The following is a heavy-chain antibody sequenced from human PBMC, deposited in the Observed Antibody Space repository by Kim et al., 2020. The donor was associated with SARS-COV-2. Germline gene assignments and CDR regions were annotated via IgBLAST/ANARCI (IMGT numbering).Heavy chain of an antibody. Sequence: SETLSLTCTVSGDSIRTYYWGWIRQPPGKALEWIGYIFDTGSTYDNPSLETRVNPSLKSRLTLSLDTSKNQFSLKLNSVTSAADTALYFCARGPPAYTSGTSYWYFDVWGRGTLVTVS. V-gene: IGHV4-59*13. CDR3: ARGPPAYTSGTSYWYFDV. CDR2: IFDTGST. CDR1: GDSIRTYY. D-gene: IGHD3-22*01. J-gene: IGHJ2*01.